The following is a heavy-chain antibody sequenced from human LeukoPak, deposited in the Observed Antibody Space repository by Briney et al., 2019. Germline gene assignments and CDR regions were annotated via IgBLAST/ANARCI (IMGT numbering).Heavy chain of an antibody. CDR3: ARDFVAYDSSGYPAFVDY. CDR2: IWYDGSDK. J-gene: IGHJ4*02. Sequence: GGSLRLSCAASGFTFSSYGMHWVRQAPGKGLEWVAVIWYDGSDKYYADSLKGRFTISRDNSKNTLFLQMNSLRAEDTAVYYCARDFVAYDSSGYPAFVDYWGQGTLVTVSS. V-gene: IGHV3-33*01. D-gene: IGHD3-22*01. CDR1: GFTFSSYG.